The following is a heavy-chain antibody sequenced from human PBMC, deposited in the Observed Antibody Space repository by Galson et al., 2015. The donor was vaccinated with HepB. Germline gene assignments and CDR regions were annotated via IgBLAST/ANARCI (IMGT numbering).Heavy chain of an antibody. CDR3: AKGPGGNYDHYPPNWFDP. D-gene: IGHD4-11*01. V-gene: IGHV3-23*01. CDR2: ISGSGAGS. CDR1: GFTFSSYA. J-gene: IGHJ5*02. Sequence: SLRLSCAASGFTFSSYAMSWVRQTPGKGLQWVSSISGSGAGSYFADSVKGRFIISRDNSNNTLYLQMNSLRVEDTALNHCAKGPGGNYDHYPPNWFDPWGQGTLVIVSS.